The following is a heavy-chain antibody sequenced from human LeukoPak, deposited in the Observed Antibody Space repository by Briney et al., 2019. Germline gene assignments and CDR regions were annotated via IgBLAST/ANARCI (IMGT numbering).Heavy chain of an antibody. CDR2: INPNSGGT. Sequence: ASVKVSCKASGYTFTGYYMHWVRQAPGQGLEWMGRINPNSGGTNYAQKFQGRVTITADKSTSTAYMELSSLRSEDAAVYYCARSLGELSFVDYWGQGTLVTVSS. D-gene: IGHD3-16*02. CDR1: GYTFTGYY. V-gene: IGHV1-2*06. CDR3: ARSLGELSFVDY. J-gene: IGHJ4*02.